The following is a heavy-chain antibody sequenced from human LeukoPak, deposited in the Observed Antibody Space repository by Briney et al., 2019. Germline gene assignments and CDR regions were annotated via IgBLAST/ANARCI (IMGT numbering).Heavy chain of an antibody. J-gene: IGHJ6*03. CDR2: ISGSTT. V-gene: IGHV3-23*01. CDR3: ARASSGWSRTKGYYMDV. Sequence: GGSLRLSCAASGFTFSSYAMGWVRQAPGKGLEWVSTISGSTTFYEDSVKGRFTISRDNSKNTLYLQMNSLRVDDTAVYYCARASSGWSRTKGYYMDVWGKGTTVTISS. CDR1: GFTFSSYA. D-gene: IGHD6-19*01.